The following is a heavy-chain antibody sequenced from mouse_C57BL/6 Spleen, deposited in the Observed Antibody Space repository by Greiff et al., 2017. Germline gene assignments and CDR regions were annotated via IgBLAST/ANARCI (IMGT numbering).Heavy chain of an antibody. J-gene: IGHJ3*01. CDR1: GFTFSDYG. V-gene: IGHV5-17*01. D-gene: IGHD2-4*01. CDR3: ARPLYDYEAWFAY. Sequence: EVKLMESGGGLVKPGGSLKLSCAASGFTFSDYGMHWVRQAPEKGLAWVAYISSGSSTIYYADTVKGRFTISRDNAKNTLFLQMTSLRSEDTAMYYCARPLYDYEAWFAYWGQGTLVTVSA. CDR2: ISSGSSTI.